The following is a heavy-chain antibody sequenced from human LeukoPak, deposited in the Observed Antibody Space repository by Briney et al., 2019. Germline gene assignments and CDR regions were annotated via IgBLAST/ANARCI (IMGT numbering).Heavy chain of an antibody. D-gene: IGHD6-19*01. CDR1: GFTFSSYQ. CDR2: ISGSGGST. Sequence: GGSLRLSCAASGFTFSSYQMNWVRQARGKGLEWVSAISGSGGSTYYADSVKGRFTISRDNSKNTLYVQMNSLRAEDTAIYYCAKDSSGWHPFDFDYWGQGTLVTVSS. J-gene: IGHJ4*02. CDR3: AKDSSGWHPFDFDY. V-gene: IGHV3-23*01.